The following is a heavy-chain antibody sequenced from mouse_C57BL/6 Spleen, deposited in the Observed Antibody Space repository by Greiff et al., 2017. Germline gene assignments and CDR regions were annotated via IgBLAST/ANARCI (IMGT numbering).Heavy chain of an antibody. V-gene: IGHV7-3*01. CDR3: ARGYGSSYPPFAY. Sequence: EVKLVESGGGLVQPGGSLSLSCAASGFTFTDYYMSWVRQPPGKALEWLGFIRNKANGYTTEYSASVKGRFTISRDNSQSILYLQMNALRAEDSATYYCARGYGSSYPPFAYWGQGTLVTVSA. D-gene: IGHD1-1*01. CDR2: IRNKANGYTT. CDR1: GFTFTDYY. J-gene: IGHJ3*01.